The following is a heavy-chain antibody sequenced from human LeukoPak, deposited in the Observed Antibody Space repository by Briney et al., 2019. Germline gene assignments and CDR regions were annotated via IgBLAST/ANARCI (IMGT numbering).Heavy chain of an antibody. Sequence: QPGGSLRLSCAASVFTFSDYWLHWVRQAPGKGLVWVSRSNRDGTRKTYAEAVKGGFTISRDNSKNTLYLQMDSLKAEDTAVYYCARWDCSGVNCNSGSRFIDSWGQGTLVTVSS. CDR3: ARWDCSGVNCNSGSRFIDS. V-gene: IGHV3-74*01. CDR2: SNRDGTRK. D-gene: IGHD2-15*01. J-gene: IGHJ4*02. CDR1: VFTFSDYW.